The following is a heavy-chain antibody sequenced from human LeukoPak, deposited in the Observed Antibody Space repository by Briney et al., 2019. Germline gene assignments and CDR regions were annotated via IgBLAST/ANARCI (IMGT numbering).Heavy chain of an antibody. Sequence: PSETLSLTCSVSRAYIRHDDYYWVWIRQPPGKGLEWIGNVHKTGTTYFNPSLCSRVTMSVDTSKSHFSLRVTSVTAADTAVYYCARLIVGCTDGVCYKGHAYWGQGTLVTVAS. J-gene: IGHJ4*02. D-gene: IGHD2-8*01. V-gene: IGHV4-39*07. CDR1: RAYIRHDDYY. CDR2: VHKTGTT. CDR3: ARLIVGCTDGVCYKGHAY.